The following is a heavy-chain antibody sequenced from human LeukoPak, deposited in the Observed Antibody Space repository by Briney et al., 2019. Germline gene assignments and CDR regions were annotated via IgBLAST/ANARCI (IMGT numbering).Heavy chain of an antibody. J-gene: IGHJ5*02. CDR1: GYTFTSYG. V-gene: IGHV1-18*01. CDR3: ARSLPAHIVGVPAIRPQNNWFDP. Sequence: GASVKVSSEASGYTFTSYGISWVRQAPGQGLEWLGWISAYTGNTNYAQKLQGRVTKTTDTSTSTAYMKVRSLRSDHTAVYYCARSLPAHIVGVPAIRPQNNWFDPWGQGTLVTVCS. CDR2: ISAYTGNT. D-gene: IGHD2-21*02.